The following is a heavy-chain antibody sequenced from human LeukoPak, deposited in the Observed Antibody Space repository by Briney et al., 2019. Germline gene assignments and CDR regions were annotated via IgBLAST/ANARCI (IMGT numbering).Heavy chain of an antibody. CDR1: GGSISSSSYY. CDR3: ASLRVPGDFDY. V-gene: IGHV4-39*01. J-gene: IGHJ4*02. CDR2: IYYSGST. Sequence: SETLSLTCTVSGGSISSSSYYWGWIRQPPGKGLEWIGSIYYSGSTYYNPSLKSRVTISVDTSKNQFSLKLRSVTAADTAVYYCASLRVPGDFDYWGQGTLVTVSS.